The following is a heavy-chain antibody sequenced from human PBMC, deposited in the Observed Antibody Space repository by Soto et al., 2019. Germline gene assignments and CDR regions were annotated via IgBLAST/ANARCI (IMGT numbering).Heavy chain of an antibody. D-gene: IGHD3-16*01. V-gene: IGHV1-69*15. J-gene: IGHJ5*02. CDR2: IIPIFGSA. Sequence: QVQLVQSGAEVKKPGSSVKVSCKASGGTFSNYAITWVRQAPGQGLEWLGRIIPIFGSANYAQKFQGRVTITADQSKTTAYMELSSLRSDDTAVYYCAKDGGKDGDFGNWFDPWGQGTLVTVSS. CDR1: GGTFSNYA. CDR3: AKDGGKDGDFGNWFDP.